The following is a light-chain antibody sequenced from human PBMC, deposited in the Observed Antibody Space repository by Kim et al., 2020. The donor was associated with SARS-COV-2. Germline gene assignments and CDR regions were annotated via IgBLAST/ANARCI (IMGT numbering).Light chain of an antibody. CDR1: QNVNMW. CDR2: KVS. V-gene: IGKV1-5*03. J-gene: IGKJ1*01. CDR3: QQYNDFPWT. Sequence: ASLGDRVTITCRASQNVNMWLAWYQQKPGKAPNLLIYKVSYLESGVPSRFSGSGSETEFTLTIDSLQPDDFATYYCQQYNDFPWTFGQGTKVDIK.